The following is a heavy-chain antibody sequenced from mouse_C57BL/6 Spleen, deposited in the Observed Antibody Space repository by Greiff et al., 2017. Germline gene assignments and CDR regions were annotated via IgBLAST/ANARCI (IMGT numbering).Heavy chain of an antibody. CDR1: GFTFSNYW. CDR2: IRLKSDNYAT. J-gene: IGHJ1*03. CDR3: IGLYWYFDV. V-gene: IGHV6-3*01. Sequence: EVQRVESGGGLVQPGGSMKLSCVASGFTFSNYWMNWVRQSPEKGLEWVAQIRLKSDNYATHYAESVKGRFTISRDDSKSSVYLQMNNLRAEDTGIYYCIGLYWYFDVWGTGTTVTVSS.